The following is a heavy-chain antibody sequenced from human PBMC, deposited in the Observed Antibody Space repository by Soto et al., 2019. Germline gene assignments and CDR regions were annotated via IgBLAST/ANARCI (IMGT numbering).Heavy chain of an antibody. CDR3: ARNAGGGYDVLYGMDV. CDR1: GGTFSSYA. J-gene: IGHJ6*02. V-gene: IGHV1-69*13. CDR2: IIPIFGTV. D-gene: IGHD5-12*01. Sequence: GASVKVSCKASGGTFSSYAISWVRQAPGQGLEWMGGIIPIFGTVNYAQKFQGRVTITADESTSTAYMELSSLRSEDTAVYYCARNAGGGYDVLYGMDVWGQGTTVTVSS.